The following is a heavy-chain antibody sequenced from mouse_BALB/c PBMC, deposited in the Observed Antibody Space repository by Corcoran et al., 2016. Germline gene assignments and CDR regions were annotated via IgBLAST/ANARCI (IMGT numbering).Heavy chain of an antibody. CDR2: INTYTGEP. CDR3: ARSSGSSYYFDY. Sequence: QIQLVQSGPELKKPGETVKISCKASGYTFTHYGMNWVKQAPGKGLKWMGWINTYTGEPTYADDFKGRFAFSLETSASTAYLQINNLKNEDTATYFCARSSGSSYYFDYWGQGTTLTVSS. D-gene: IGHD1-1*01. V-gene: IGHV9-3-1*01. CDR1: GYTFTHYG. J-gene: IGHJ2*01.